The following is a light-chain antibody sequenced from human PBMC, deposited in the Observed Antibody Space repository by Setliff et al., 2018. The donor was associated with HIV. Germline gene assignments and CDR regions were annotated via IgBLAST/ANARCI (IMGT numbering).Light chain of an antibody. CDR1: SSDVGVYDY. Sequence: LTQPASVSGSPGQSLIISCTGTSSDVGVYDYVSWYQHHPGKAPKLMIFDVSNRPSGVSNRFSCSKSGNTASLTISGLQTEDEADYYCSSYTNSNTYVFGTGTKVTV. V-gene: IGLV2-14*03. CDR2: DVS. CDR3: SSYTNSNTYV. J-gene: IGLJ1*01.